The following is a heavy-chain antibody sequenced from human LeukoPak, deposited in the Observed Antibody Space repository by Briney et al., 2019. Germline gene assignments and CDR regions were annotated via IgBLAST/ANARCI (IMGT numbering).Heavy chain of an antibody. J-gene: IGHJ6*04. CDR1: GGSISSGDYY. D-gene: IGHD5-18*01. CDR3: ARTAPDVDTAMVYYYGMDV. V-gene: IGHV4-30-4*01. Sequence: SQTLSLTCTVSGGSISSGDYYWSWIRQPPGKGLEWIGYIYYSGSTYYNPSLKSRVTISVDTSKNQFSLKLSSVTAADTAVYYRARTAPDVDTAMVYYYGMDVWGKGTTVTVSS. CDR2: IYYSGST.